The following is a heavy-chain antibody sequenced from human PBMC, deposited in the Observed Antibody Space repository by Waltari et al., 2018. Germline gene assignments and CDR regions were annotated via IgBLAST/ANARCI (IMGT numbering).Heavy chain of an antibody. D-gene: IGHD2-2*01. J-gene: IGHJ6*02. CDR2: IIPVFGTA. CDR1: GGSFSSYS. CDR3: TTSSYCGTTTCYQYYGMDV. V-gene: IGHV1-69*01. Sequence: QVRLGQSGAEGKKPGASVKDSCKASGGSFSSYSINWVRQAPGQGLELMGGIIPVFGTANYAQKFQDRLAITADESTSTAYMELSSLRSEDTAAYYCTTSSYCGTTTCYQYYGMDVWGQGTTVTVSS.